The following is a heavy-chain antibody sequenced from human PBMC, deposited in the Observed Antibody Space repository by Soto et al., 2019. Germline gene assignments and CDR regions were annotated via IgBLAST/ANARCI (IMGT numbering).Heavy chain of an antibody. Sequence: GWSLRLSCAASGFTFDDYAMHWVRQAPGKGLEWVSGISWNSGSIGYADSVKGRFTISRDNAKNSLYLQMNSLRAEDTALYYCAKDMGRIAARRGYDYWGQGTLVTVSS. D-gene: IGHD6-6*01. CDR3: AKDMGRIAARRGYDY. CDR2: ISWNSGSI. CDR1: GFTFDDYA. V-gene: IGHV3-9*01. J-gene: IGHJ4*02.